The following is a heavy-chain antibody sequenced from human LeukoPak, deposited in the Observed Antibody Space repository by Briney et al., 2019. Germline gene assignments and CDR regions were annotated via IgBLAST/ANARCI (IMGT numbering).Heavy chain of an antibody. D-gene: IGHD3-3*01. Sequence: GASLRLSCAASGFTFSSYSMNWVRQAPGKGLEWVSSISSSSSYIYYADSVKGRFTISRDNAKNSLYVQMNRLRAEDTAVYYCARGPDFWSGYFPYYLDYWGQGTLVTVSS. CDR1: GFTFSSYS. CDR3: ARGPDFWSGYFPYYLDY. J-gene: IGHJ4*02. CDR2: ISSSSSYI. V-gene: IGHV3-21*01.